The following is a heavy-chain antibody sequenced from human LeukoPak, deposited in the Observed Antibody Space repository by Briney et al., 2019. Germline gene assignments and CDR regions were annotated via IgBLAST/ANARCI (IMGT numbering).Heavy chain of an antibody. Sequence: GGSLRLPCPASGFTFSSYGRSWVRQAPGKGLQWVPGISFSGGTTHYADSVKGRFTISRDNSKHTLYLQMNSLRAEDTALYYCTKGFYDSGSSLSALDHWGQGTLVTVSS. CDR1: GFTFSSYG. V-gene: IGHV3-23*01. CDR3: TKGFYDSGSSLSALDH. D-gene: IGHD3-10*01. J-gene: IGHJ4*02. CDR2: ISFSGGTT.